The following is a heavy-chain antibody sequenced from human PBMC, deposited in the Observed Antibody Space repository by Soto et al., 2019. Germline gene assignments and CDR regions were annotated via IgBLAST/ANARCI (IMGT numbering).Heavy chain of an antibody. CDR2: SRNKAKSYST. CDR3: SILEGA. V-gene: IGHV3-72*01. Sequence: EVQLVASGGGLVQPGGSLPLSCAVSGLTFGDHYMEWVRQAPGKGLEWVARSRNKAKSYSTDFAASVKGRLTISRDESKNSLTLQMNSLMTEDTAVYYCSILEGAWGQGTLVTVS. J-gene: IGHJ5*02. CDR1: GLTFGDHY. D-gene: IGHD2-21*01.